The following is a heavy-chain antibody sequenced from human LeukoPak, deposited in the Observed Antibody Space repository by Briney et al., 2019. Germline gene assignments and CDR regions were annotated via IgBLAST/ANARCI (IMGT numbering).Heavy chain of an antibody. D-gene: IGHD6-19*01. Sequence: GGSLRLSCAASGFTFSSYGMHWVRQAPGKGLEWVAVIWYDGSNKYYADSVKGRFTISRDNSKNTLYLQMNSLRAEDTAVYYCARGWGRLQWLAYYYHYGMDVWGQGTTVTVSS. J-gene: IGHJ6*02. CDR3: ARGWGRLQWLAYYYHYGMDV. V-gene: IGHV3-33*01. CDR1: GFTFSSYG. CDR2: IWYDGSNK.